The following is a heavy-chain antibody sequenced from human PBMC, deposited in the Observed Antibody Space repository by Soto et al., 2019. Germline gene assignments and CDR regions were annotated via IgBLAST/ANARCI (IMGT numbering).Heavy chain of an antibody. CDR1: GYTFSSCA. CDR2: IIPIFGTA. CDR3: ARGPHHCSGGSCYSVWFDP. J-gene: IGHJ5*02. Sequence: SVKVSCKASGYTFSSCAISWVRQAPGQGLEWMGGIIPIFGTANYAQKFQGRVTITADESTSTAYMELSSLRSEDTAVYYCARGPHHCSGGSCYSVWFDPWGQGTLVTV. D-gene: IGHD2-15*01. V-gene: IGHV1-69*13.